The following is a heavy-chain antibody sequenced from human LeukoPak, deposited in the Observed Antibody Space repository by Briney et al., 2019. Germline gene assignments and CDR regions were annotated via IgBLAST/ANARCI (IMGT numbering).Heavy chain of an antibody. V-gene: IGHV4-34*01. CDR1: GGSFSGYY. CDR3: ARAAYRYSSSWHDAFDI. CDR2: INHSGST. J-gene: IGHJ3*02. Sequence: PSETLSLTCAVYGGSFSGYYWSWIRQPPGKGLEWIGEINHSGSTNYNPSLKSRVTISVDTSKNQFSLKLSSVTAADTAVYYCARAAYRYSSSWHDAFDIWGQGTMVTVSS. D-gene: IGHD6-13*01.